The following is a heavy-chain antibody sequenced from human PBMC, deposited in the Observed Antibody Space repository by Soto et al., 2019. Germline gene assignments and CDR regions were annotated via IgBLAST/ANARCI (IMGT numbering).Heavy chain of an antibody. Sequence: GGSLRLSCAASGFTFSDYYMSWIRQAPGKGLEWVSYISSSGSTIYYADSVKGRFTISRDNAKNSLYLQMNSLRAEDTAVYYCARGWANYSSRWYRGWDYYYGMDVWGQGT. D-gene: IGHD6-13*01. CDR2: ISSSGSTI. CDR1: GFTFSDYY. V-gene: IGHV3-11*01. J-gene: IGHJ6*02. CDR3: ARGWANYSSRWYRGWDYYYGMDV.